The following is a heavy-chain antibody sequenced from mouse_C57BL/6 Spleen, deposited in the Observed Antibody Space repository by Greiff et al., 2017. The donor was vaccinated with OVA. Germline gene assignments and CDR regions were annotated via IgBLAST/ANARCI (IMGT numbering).Heavy chain of an antibody. Sequence: EVQRVESVAELVRPGASVKLSCTASGFNIKNTYMHWVKQRPEQGLEWIGRIDPANGNTKYAPKFQGKATITADTSSNTAYLQLSSLTSEDTAIYYCARGTTVVATNYFDYWGQGTTLTVSS. D-gene: IGHD1-1*01. CDR1: GFNIKNTY. V-gene: IGHV14-3*01. CDR3: ARGTTVVATNYFDY. J-gene: IGHJ2*01. CDR2: IDPANGNT.